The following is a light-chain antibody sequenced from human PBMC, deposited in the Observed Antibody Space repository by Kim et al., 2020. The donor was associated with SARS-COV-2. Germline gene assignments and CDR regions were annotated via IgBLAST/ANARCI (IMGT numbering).Light chain of an antibody. CDR2: GNS. Sequence: QRVTISCTGSRSNIGAGYDVHWYQRLPGTAPKLLIYGNSNRPSGVPDRFSGSKSGTSASLAITGLQAEDEADYYCQSYDSSLSGWVFGTGTKVTVL. CDR3: QSYDSSLSGWV. J-gene: IGLJ1*01. CDR1: RSNIGAGYD. V-gene: IGLV1-40*01.